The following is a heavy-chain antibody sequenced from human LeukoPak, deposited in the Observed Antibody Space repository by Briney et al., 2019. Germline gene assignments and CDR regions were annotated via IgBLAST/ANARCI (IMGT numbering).Heavy chain of an antibody. J-gene: IGHJ5*02. CDR2: INYSGNT. CDR3: AGTNCSSASCYGANWFDP. Sequence: SETLSLTCTVSGGSISSGDYYWSWIRQPPGKGLEWIGYINYSGNTFHYNPSLKNRVTISVDTSKNRSSLRLSSVTAADTAVYYCAGTNCSSASCYGANWFDPWGQGTLVTVSS. V-gene: IGHV4-30-4*08. CDR1: GGSISSGDYY. D-gene: IGHD2-2*01.